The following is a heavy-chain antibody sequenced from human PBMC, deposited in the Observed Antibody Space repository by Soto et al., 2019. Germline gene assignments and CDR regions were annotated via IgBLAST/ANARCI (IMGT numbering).Heavy chain of an antibody. V-gene: IGHV4-39*01. D-gene: IGHD3-10*01. CDR3: ASLAGAGFGQLLWRFDY. CDR2: IYYSGRT. CDR1: GGSISSSSYY. Sequence: SETLSLTCSVSGGSISSSSYYWGWVRQPPGKGLEWIGTIYYSGRTYYNPSLKSRVTISVDTSKNQFSLKLSSVTAADSALYYCASLAGAGFGQLLWRFDYWGQGTLVTVSS. J-gene: IGHJ4*02.